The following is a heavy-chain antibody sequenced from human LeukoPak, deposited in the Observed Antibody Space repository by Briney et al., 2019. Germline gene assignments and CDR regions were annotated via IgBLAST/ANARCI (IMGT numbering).Heavy chain of an antibody. CDR3: ARGDTAMVTSAFYYYMDV. CDR2: IIPIFGTA. D-gene: IGHD5-18*01. J-gene: IGHJ6*03. V-gene: IGHV1-69*05. CDR1: GGTFSSYA. Sequence: SVKVSCKASGGTFSSYAISWVRQAPGQGLEWMGGIIPIFGTANYAQKFQGRVTITTDESTSTAYMEPSSLRSEDTAVYYCARGDTAMVTSAFYYYMDVWGKGTTVTVSS.